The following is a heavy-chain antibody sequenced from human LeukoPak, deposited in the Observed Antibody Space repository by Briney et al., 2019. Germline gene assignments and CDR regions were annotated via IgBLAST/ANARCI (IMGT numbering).Heavy chain of an antibody. CDR3: ARGNTIVVVTSTPNYYFDC. V-gene: IGHV3-23*01. CDR2: FSGSGGST. J-gene: IGHJ4*02. D-gene: IGHD2-21*02. CDR1: GFTFSSYA. Sequence: GGSLRLSCAASGFTFSSYAMSWVRQAPGKGLECISGFSGSGGSTYYADSVKGRFTISRDNSKNTLYLQMNSLRTEDTAMYYCARGNTIVVVTSTPNYYFDCWGQGTLVTVSS.